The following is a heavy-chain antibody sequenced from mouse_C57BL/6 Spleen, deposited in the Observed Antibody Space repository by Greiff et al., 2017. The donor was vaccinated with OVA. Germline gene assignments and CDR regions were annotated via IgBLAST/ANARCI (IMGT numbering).Heavy chain of an antibody. J-gene: IGHJ3*01. V-gene: IGHV6-3*01. CDR2: IRLKSDNFAT. CDR3: TKGASFAY. Sequence: EVKLEESGGGFVQPGGSMKLSCVASGFTFSNYWMNWVRQSPEKGLEWVAQIRLKSDNFATHYAESVKGRFTISRDDSKSSVYLQMNNLRAEDTGIYYCTKGASFAYWGQGTLVTVSA. CDR1: GFTFSNYW.